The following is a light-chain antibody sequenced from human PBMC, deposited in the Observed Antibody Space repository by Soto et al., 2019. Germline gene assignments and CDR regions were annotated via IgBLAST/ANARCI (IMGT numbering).Light chain of an antibody. J-gene: IGKJ4*01. Sequence: EIVVTQSPATLSLSPGERATLSCRASQSVSSYLAWYQQKPGQAPRLLIYDASNRATGIPARFSGSGSGTDFTLPISSLEPEDFAVYYCQQRSNWQGATFGGGTKVEIK. CDR1: QSVSSY. CDR3: QQRSNWQGAT. V-gene: IGKV3-11*01. CDR2: DAS.